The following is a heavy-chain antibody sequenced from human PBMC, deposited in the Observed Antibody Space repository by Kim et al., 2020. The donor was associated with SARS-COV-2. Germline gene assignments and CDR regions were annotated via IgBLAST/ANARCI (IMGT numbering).Heavy chain of an antibody. V-gene: IGHV3-23*01. CDR3: SKAMTTDVSNYYYY. Sequence: GGSLRLSCVASGFTFDIYAMSWVRQAPGKGLEWVSVISGSSDNKFSDYSASGRASFTRDNYKSMQLLQMNMMSEEAADTYYYSKAMTTDVSNYYYY. J-gene: IGHJ6*01. D-gene: IGHD4-17*01. CDR1: GFTFDIYA. CDR2: ISGSSDNK.